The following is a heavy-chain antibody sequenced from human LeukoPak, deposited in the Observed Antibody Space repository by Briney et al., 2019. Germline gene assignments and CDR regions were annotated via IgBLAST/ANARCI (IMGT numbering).Heavy chain of an antibody. D-gene: IGHD4-23*01. J-gene: IGHJ3*02. CDR2: ISGSGGST. V-gene: IGHV3-23*01. CDR3: AKDQTTVVMPDAFDI. CDR1: GGSISSYY. Sequence: ETLSLTCTVSGGSISSYYWSWVRQAPGKGLEWVSAISGSGGSTYYADSVKGRFTISRDNSKNTLYLQMNSLRAEDTAVYYCAKDQTTVVMPDAFDIWGQGTMVTVSS.